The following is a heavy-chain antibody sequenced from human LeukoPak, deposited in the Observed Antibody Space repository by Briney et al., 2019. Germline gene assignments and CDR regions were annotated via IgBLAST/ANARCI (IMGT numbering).Heavy chain of an antibody. V-gene: IGHV3-9*01. Sequence: GGSLRLSCAASGFTFDDYAMHWVRQAPGKGLEWVSGISWNSGSIGYADSVKGRFTISRDNAKNSLYLQMNSLRAEDTALYYCAKGVSGYQGGWFDPWSQGTLVTVSS. CDR2: ISWNSGSI. CDR3: AKGVSGYQGGWFDP. J-gene: IGHJ5*02. CDR1: GFTFDDYA. D-gene: IGHD3-22*01.